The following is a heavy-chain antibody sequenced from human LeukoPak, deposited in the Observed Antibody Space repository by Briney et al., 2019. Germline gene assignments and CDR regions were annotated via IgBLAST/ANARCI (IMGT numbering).Heavy chain of an antibody. CDR1: GYIFSTYL. CDR3: ARGRECSGTGCYLPGIY. Sequence: GGSLRLSCVGSGYIFSTYLMNWVRQAPGKGLEWVANIKQDGSEKYHVDSVKGRFTISRDNAKTSLYLQMDSLRVEDTAVYYCARGRECSGTGCYLPGIYWGQGILVTVSS. CDR2: IKQDGSEK. J-gene: IGHJ4*02. V-gene: IGHV3-7*01. D-gene: IGHD2-2*01.